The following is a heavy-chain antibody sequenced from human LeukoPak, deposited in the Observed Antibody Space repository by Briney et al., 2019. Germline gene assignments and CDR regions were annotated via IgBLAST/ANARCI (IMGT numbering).Heavy chain of an antibody. CDR3: ARDSLLDVSDAFDI. Sequence: GASVKVSCKASGYTFTSYAMNWVRQAPGQGLEWMGWINTNTGNPTYAQGFTGRFVFSLDTSVSTAYLQISSLKAEDTAVYYCARDSLLDVSDAFDIWGQGTMVTVSS. CDR1: GYTFTSYA. CDR2: INTNTGNP. J-gene: IGHJ3*02. V-gene: IGHV7-4-1*02. D-gene: IGHD2-21*01.